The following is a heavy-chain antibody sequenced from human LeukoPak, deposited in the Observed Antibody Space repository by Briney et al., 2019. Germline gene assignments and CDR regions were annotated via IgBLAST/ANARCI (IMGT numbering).Heavy chain of an antibody. CDR2: ISSSSSYT. CDR1: GFTVSSNY. Sequence: PGGSLRLSCAASGFTVSSNYMSWIRQAPGKGLEWVSYISSSSSYTNYADSVKGRFTISRDNAMNSLYLQMNSLRAEDTAVYYCARERGSRFFDYWGQGTLVTVSS. CDR3: ARERGSRFFDY. J-gene: IGHJ4*02. V-gene: IGHV3-11*05. D-gene: IGHD1-26*01.